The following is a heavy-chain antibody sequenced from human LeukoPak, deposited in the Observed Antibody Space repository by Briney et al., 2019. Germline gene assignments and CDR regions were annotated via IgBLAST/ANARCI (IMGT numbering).Heavy chain of an antibody. CDR2: TYYRSKWYD. CDR1: GDSVSSKSAI. J-gene: IGHJ1*01. CDR3: ARAPAGTFGYFQH. V-gene: IGHV6-1*01. D-gene: IGHD6-13*01. Sequence: SQTLSLTFAISGDSVSSKSAIWTWVRQSPSRGLEWLGRTYYRSKWYDDYAVSVKSLITINPDTSKNQFSLQLNSVTPEDTAVYYCARAPAGTFGYFQHWGQGTLVTVSS.